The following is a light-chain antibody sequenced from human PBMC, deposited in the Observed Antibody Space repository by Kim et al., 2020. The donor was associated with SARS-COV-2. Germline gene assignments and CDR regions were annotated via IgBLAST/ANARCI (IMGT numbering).Light chain of an antibody. CDR3: CSYAGSYTLV. CDR1: SSDVGGYNY. Sequence: GQSVTISCTGTSSDVGGYNYVSWYQQHTGKAPKLMIYDVSKRPSGVPDRFSGSKSGNTASLTISGLQAEDEADYYCCSYAGSYTLVFGGGTQLTVL. CDR2: DVS. J-gene: IGLJ2*01. V-gene: IGLV2-11*01.